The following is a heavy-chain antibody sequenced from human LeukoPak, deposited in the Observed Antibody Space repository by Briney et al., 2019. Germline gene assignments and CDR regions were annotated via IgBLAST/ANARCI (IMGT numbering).Heavy chain of an antibody. CDR3: ASGCSSASCYGYYFDY. J-gene: IGHJ4*02. V-gene: IGHV1-69*13. CDR1: GGTFSTSG. CDR2: IIPMFGTA. Sequence: SLRVSCTASGGTFSTSGISWVRQAPGKGLKWMGRIIPMFGTANYAQTFQGRVTITADESTSTAYMQLSSLRSEDTAVYYCASGCSSASCYGYYFDYWGQGTLVTVSS. D-gene: IGHD2-2*01.